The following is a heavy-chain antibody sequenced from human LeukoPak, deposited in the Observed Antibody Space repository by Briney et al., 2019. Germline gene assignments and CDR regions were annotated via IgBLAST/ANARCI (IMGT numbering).Heavy chain of an antibody. Sequence: GGSLRLSCAASGFSFSDYPIHWVRQAPGKGLEWVAVISYDGSNKYYADSVKGRFTISRDNSKNTLYLQMNSLRAADTAVYFCARDHISGNCPNYYFDLWGQGTLVTVSS. D-gene: IGHD5-12*01. V-gene: IGHV3-30-3*01. CDR2: ISYDGSNK. CDR3: ARDHISGNCPNYYFDL. J-gene: IGHJ4*02. CDR1: GFSFSDYP.